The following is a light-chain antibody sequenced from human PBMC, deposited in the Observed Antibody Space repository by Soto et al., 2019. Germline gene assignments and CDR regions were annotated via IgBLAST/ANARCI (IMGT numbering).Light chain of an antibody. Sequence: DIQMTQSPSSRFASVGDRVTITCRASKGIGNYLAWFQQKPGKAPNSLIYAASSLQSGVPSKFSGSGSGTDFTLTISSLQPEDFATYYCQQYNTYPFTFGPGTKVDVK. CDR2: AAS. CDR3: QQYNTYPFT. V-gene: IGKV1-16*02. CDR1: KGIGNY. J-gene: IGKJ3*01.